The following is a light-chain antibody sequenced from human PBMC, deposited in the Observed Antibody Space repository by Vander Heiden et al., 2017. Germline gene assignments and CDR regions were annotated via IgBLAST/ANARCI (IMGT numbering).Light chain of an antibody. CDR3: QQYNSYPWT. V-gene: IGKV1-5*03. Sequence: DIQMTQSPSTLSASVGDRVTITCRASQSISSWLAWYQQKPGKAPKLLIYKASSLESGVPSRFRGSGSGTEFTLTISSRQPDDFATYYCQQYNSYPWTLGQGTKVEIK. CDR1: QSISSW. CDR2: KAS. J-gene: IGKJ1*01.